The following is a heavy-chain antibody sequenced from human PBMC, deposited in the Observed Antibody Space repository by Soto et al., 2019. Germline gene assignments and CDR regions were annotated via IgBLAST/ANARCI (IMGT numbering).Heavy chain of an antibody. D-gene: IGHD6-6*01. V-gene: IGHV4-4*08. Sequence: VQLQESGEGLVKPSETLSLTCTVSGGSVSSYHWTWIRQSPGQGLEWIGYIFYNGSTVYNPSLKSRATISLSTSKRQFSLKLTPVTAADTAVYYCAREFFWRSSSSPTFYYDLDVWGKGATVTVSS. CDR2: IFYNGST. CDR3: AREFFWRSSSSPTFYYDLDV. CDR1: GGSVSSYH. J-gene: IGHJ6*03.